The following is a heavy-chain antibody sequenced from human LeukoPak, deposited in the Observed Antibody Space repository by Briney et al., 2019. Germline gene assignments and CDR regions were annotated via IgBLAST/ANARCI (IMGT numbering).Heavy chain of an antibody. Sequence: GGPLRLSCAASGFTYSSHIMNWAPQAPGKGLEWVSSISSSSSYIYYADSVRGRFTISRDNAKISLYLQMNSLRAEGMAVYYCAMIADVSDAFEIWGQGTMGTVSS. CDR1: GFTYSSHI. CDR3: AMIADVSDAFEI. CDR2: ISSSSSYI. D-gene: IGHD2-21*01. V-gene: IGHV3-21*01. J-gene: IGHJ3*02.